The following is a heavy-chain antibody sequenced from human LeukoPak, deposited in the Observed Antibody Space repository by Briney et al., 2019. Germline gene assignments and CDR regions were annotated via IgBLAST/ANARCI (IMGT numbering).Heavy chain of an antibody. Sequence: GGSLRLSCAASGFTFSSYAMSWVRQAPGKGLEWFSAISGSGGSTYYADSVKGRFTISRDNSKNTLYLQMESLRVEDTAVYYCSRDRGISGEWGQGTLVSVSS. D-gene: IGHD1-14*01. CDR2: ISGSGGST. J-gene: IGHJ4*02. CDR3: SRDRGISGE. V-gene: IGHV3-23*01. CDR1: GFTFSSYA.